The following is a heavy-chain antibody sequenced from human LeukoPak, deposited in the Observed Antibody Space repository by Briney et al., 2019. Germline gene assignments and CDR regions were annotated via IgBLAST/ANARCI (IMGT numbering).Heavy chain of an antibody. D-gene: IGHD3-10*01. Sequence: ASVKVSCKASGGTFSSYAISWVRQAPGQGLEWMGGIIPIFGTANYAPKFQGRVTSTADESTSTAYMELSSLRSEDTAVYYCARDRVTMVRGLEGLDYYYYMDVWGKGTTVTVSS. CDR1: GGTFSSYA. CDR3: ARDRVTMVRGLEGLDYYYYMDV. V-gene: IGHV1-69*01. J-gene: IGHJ6*03. CDR2: IIPIFGTA.